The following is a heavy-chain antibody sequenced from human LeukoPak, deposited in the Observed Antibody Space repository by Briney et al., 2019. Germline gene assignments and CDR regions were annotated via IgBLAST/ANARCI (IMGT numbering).Heavy chain of an antibody. V-gene: IGHV3-30-3*01. Sequence: GGSLRLSCAASGFTFSSYAMHWVRQAPGKGLEWVAVISYDGSNKYYADSVKGRFTISRDNSKNTLYLQMNSLRAEDRAVYYCARDSDSSGYFRYWGQGTLVTVSS. D-gene: IGHD3-22*01. CDR2: ISYDGSNK. CDR3: ARDSDSSGYFRY. J-gene: IGHJ4*02. CDR1: GFTFSSYA.